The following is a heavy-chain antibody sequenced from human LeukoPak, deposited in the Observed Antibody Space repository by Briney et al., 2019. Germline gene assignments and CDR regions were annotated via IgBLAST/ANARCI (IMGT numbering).Heavy chain of an antibody. V-gene: IGHV3-23*01. D-gene: IGHD6-19*01. CDR2: ISGSGDST. J-gene: IGHJ4*02. CDR1: GFTLRSYA. Sequence: GGSVSLSCAASGFTLRSYAMSWVRQAPGKGLEWVSGISGSGDSTYYTDSVNGRFTISRDNSKNTVYLQMNSLRAEDTALYYCAKANTGWSPFDYWGQGTLLTVSS. CDR3: AKANTGWSPFDY.